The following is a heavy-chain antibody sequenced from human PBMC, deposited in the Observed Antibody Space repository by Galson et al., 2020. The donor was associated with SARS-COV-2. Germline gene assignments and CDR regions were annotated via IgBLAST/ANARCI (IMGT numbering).Heavy chain of an antibody. CDR2: ISSGSSYT. V-gene: IGHV3-11*06. CDR3: ARPPVANAYYYMDV. Sequence: GGSLRLSCAASGFTFSDYYMSWIRQAPGKGLEWVSYISSGSSYTNYADSVRGRFTISRDNAKTSMYLQMNSLRAEDTAVYYCARPPVANAYYYMDVWGKGTTVTVSS. D-gene: IGHD1-1*01. CDR1: GFTFSDYY. J-gene: IGHJ6*03.